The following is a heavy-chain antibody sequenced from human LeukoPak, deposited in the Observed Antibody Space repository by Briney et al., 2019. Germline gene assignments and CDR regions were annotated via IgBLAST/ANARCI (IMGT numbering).Heavy chain of an antibody. Sequence: SGTLSLTCAVSGGSISSSNWWSWVRQPPGKGLEWIGEIYHSGSTNYNPSLKSRVTISVDKSKNQFSLKLSSVTAADTAVYYCARGLHYDDSAYYDYWGQGTLVTVSS. J-gene: IGHJ4*02. CDR1: GGSISSSNW. V-gene: IGHV4-4*02. CDR3: ARGLHYDDSAYYDY. CDR2: IYHSGST. D-gene: IGHD3-22*01.